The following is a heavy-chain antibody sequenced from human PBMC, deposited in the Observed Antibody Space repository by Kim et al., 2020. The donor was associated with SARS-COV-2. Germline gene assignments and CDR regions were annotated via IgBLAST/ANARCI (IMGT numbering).Heavy chain of an antibody. CDR3: ARAGREDYGYQNFDY. CDR1: GHTFTNYY. D-gene: IGHD4-17*01. Sequence: ASVKVSCKASGHTFTNYYMHWVRQAPGQGLEWMGIINPSGGSTSYAQKFQGIVTMTRDTSTSTVYMELSSLRSEYTAVYYCARAGREDYGYQNFDYWGPG. J-gene: IGHJ4*02. CDR2: INPSGGST. V-gene: IGHV1-46*01.